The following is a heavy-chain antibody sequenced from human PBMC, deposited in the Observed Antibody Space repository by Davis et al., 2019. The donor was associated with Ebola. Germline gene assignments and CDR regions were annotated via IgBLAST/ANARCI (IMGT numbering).Heavy chain of an antibody. CDR3: ARHGDYPYFDY. J-gene: IGHJ4*02. Sequence: PSETLSLTCTVSGGSISSSSYYWGWIRQPPGKGLEWIGSIYYSGSTYYNPSLKSRVTISVDTSKNQFSLKLSSVTAADTAVYYCARHGDYPYFDYWGQGTLVTVSS. D-gene: IGHD4-17*01. CDR1: GGSISSSSYY. CDR2: IYYSGST. V-gene: IGHV4-39*01.